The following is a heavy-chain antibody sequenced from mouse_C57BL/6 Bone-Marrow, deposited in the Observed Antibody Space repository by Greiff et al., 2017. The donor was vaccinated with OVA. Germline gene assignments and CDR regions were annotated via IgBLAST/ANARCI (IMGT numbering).Heavy chain of an antibody. V-gene: IGHV14-4*01. CDR3: TTALLRCAY. Sequence: EVKVVESGAELVRPGASVKLSCTASGFNFKDDYMHWVKQRPEQGLEWIGWIDPENGDTAYASKFQGKATITADTSSNTAYRQLSILTSEDTAVYYCTTALLRCAYWGQGTLVTVSA. CDR1: GFNFKDDY. CDR2: IDPENGDT. D-gene: IGHD2-3*01. J-gene: IGHJ3*01.